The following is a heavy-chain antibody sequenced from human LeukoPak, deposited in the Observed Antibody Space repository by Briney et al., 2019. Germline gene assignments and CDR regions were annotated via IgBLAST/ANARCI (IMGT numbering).Heavy chain of an antibody. V-gene: IGHV3-53*01. J-gene: IGHJ5*02. CDR3: ARGSYSNYVGWFDP. Sequence: GGSLRLSCAASGFTFSSYSMNWVRQAPGKGLEWVSVIYSGGSTYYADSVKGRFTISRDNSKNTLYLQMNSLRAEDTAVYYCARGSYSNYVGWFDPWGQGTLVTVSS. CDR2: IYSGGST. CDR1: GFTFSSYS. D-gene: IGHD4-11*01.